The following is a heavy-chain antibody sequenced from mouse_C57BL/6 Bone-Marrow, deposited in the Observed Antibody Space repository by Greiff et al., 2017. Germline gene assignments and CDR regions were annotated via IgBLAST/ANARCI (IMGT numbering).Heavy chain of an antibody. Sequence: VQLVESDAELVKPGASVKISCKVSGYTFTDHTIHWMKQRPEQGLEWIGYIYPRDGSTKYNEKFKGKATLTADKSSSTAYMQLNSLTSEDSAVYFCASPGNYSNLEFAYWGQGTLVTVSA. CDR3: ASPGNYSNLEFAY. CDR1: GYTFTDHT. D-gene: IGHD2-5*01. V-gene: IGHV1-78*01. CDR2: IYPRDGST. J-gene: IGHJ3*01.